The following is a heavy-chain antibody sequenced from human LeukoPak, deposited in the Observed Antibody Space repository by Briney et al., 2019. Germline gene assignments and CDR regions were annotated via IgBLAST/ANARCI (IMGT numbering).Heavy chain of an antibody. V-gene: IGHV1-46*01. CDR1: GYTFSGHY. CDR3: ARDDFDTAMVYNFFDP. CDR2: LHPTGSST. Sequence: ASVKISCKASGYTFSGHYIHWVRQAPGQGLEWMGVLHPTGSSTNYAQKFQGRATMTRDTSTSTVYMELRGLTSEDTAVYYCARDDFDTAMVYNFFDPWGPGTLVTVSS. D-gene: IGHD5-18*01. J-gene: IGHJ5*02.